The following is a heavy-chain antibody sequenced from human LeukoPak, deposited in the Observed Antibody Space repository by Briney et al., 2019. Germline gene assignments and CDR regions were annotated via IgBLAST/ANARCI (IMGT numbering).Heavy chain of an antibody. J-gene: IGHJ4*02. Sequence: PSETLSLTCTVSGGSISSYYWSWIRQPAGKGLEWIGRIYTSGSTNYNPSLKSRVTISVDTSKNQFSLKLSSVTAADTAVYYCARTHFSSWYSAFFDYWGQGTLVTVSS. CDR3: ARTHFSSWYSAFFDY. CDR1: GGSISSYY. D-gene: IGHD6-13*01. CDR2: IYTSGST. V-gene: IGHV4-4*07.